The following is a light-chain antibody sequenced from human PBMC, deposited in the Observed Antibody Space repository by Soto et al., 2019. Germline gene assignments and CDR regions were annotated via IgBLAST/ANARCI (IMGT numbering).Light chain of an antibody. CDR3: QQYYSYPRK. CDR2: AAS. V-gene: IGKV1-8*01. CDR1: QGISSY. Sequence: AIRMTQSPSSFSASTGDRVTITCRASQGISSYLAWYHQKTGKAPKLLIYAASTLQSGVPSRFSGSGSGTDFTLTISCLQSEDFATYYCQQYYSYPRKFGQGTKVEIK. J-gene: IGKJ1*01.